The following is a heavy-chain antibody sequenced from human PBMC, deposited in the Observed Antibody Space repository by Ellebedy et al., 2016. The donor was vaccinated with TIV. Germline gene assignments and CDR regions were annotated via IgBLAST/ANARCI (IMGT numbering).Heavy chain of an antibody. V-gene: IGHV3-7*03. Sequence: GESLKISXAASGFTFSSYWMSWVRQAPGKGLEWVANIKQDGSEKYYVDSVKGRFTISRDNAKNSLYLQMNSLRAEDTAVYYCAKDYYDSSGYYFRTLKGPSFDYWGQGTLVTVSS. D-gene: IGHD3-22*01. CDR1: GFTFSSYW. CDR2: IKQDGSEK. J-gene: IGHJ4*02. CDR3: AKDYYDSSGYYFRTLKGPSFDY.